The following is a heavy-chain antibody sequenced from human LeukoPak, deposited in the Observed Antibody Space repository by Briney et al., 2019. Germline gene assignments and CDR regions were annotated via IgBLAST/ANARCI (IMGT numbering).Heavy chain of an antibody. CDR1: GFTFSSYS. CDR3: ARDVSTYGSGSYRDY. D-gene: IGHD3-10*01. Sequence: GGSLRLSCAASGFTFSSYSMNWVRQAPGKGLEWVSYISSSSSTIYYADSVKGRFTISRDNAKNSLYLQMNSLRAEDTALYYCARDVSTYGSGSYRDYWGQGTLVTVSS. V-gene: IGHV3-48*04. J-gene: IGHJ4*02. CDR2: ISSSSSTI.